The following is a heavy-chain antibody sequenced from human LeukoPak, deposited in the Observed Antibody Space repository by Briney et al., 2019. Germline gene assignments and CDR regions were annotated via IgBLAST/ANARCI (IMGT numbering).Heavy chain of an antibody. CDR1: GFTFSNFP. CDR2: ISGDGEGT. D-gene: IGHD1-14*01. Sequence: GGSLRLSCAASGFTFSNFPMRWVRQIPGKGLEWVSAISGDGEGTYYADSVKGRFSISRDNSKDTLFLQMNSLRAEDTAVYYCAKAGTDGIRDNNYYMDVWGKGTTVTVSS. CDR3: AKAGTDGIRDNNYYMDV. J-gene: IGHJ6*03. V-gene: IGHV3-23*01.